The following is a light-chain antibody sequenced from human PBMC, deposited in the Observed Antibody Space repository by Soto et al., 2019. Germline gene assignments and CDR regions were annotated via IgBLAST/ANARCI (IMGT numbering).Light chain of an antibody. CDR1: SSDVGGYNY. CDR2: AVS. CDR3: SSYTRSSTTL. Sequence: QSALTQPASVSGSPGQSITISCTGTSSDVGGYNYVSWYQQHPGKAPKLMIYAVSNRPSEISNRFSGSKSGNTASLTISGLQAEDEADYYCSSYTRSSTTLFGGGTKLTVL. V-gene: IGLV2-14*03. J-gene: IGLJ2*01.